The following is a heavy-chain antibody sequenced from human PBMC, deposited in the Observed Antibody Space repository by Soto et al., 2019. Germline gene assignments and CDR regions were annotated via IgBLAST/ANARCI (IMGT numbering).Heavy chain of an antibody. Sequence: QVQLVQSGAEEKKPGATVKVSCKASGYTFTSYAMDWVRQAPGQRLEWMGWINAGNGNTKYSNKFKGRVTITRDTSASTAYMELSSLRTEDTAVYYCARGFPLWFDSWGQGTLVTVSS. CDR1: GYTFTSYA. D-gene: IGHD3-3*01. J-gene: IGHJ5*01. CDR2: INAGNGNT. CDR3: ARGFPLWFDS. V-gene: IGHV1-3*05.